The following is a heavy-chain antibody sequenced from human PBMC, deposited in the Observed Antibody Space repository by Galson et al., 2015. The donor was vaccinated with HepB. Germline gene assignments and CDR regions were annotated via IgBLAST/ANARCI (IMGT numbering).Heavy chain of an antibody. CDR1: GFTFSSYG. J-gene: IGHJ4*02. V-gene: IGHV3-30*18. D-gene: IGHD3-10*01. CDR2: ISYDGSNK. CDR3: AKPIETMVRGALFDY. Sequence: SLRLSCAASGFTFSSYGMHWVRQAPGKGLEWVAVISYDGSNKYYADSVKGRFTISRDNSKNTLYLQMNSLRAEDTAVYYCAKPIETMVRGALFDYWGQGTLVTVSS.